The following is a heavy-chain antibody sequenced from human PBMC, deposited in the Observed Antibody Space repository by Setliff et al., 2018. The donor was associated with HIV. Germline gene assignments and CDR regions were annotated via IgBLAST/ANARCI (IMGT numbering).Heavy chain of an antibody. D-gene: IGHD4-17*01. V-gene: IGHV1-69*05. CDR2: LIPIYATS. Sequence: SVKVSCKASGGTFSSYAISWVRQAPGQGLEWMGGLIPIYATSDYAQKLQGRVTISTDESARTAYMELRSLRSEDTAVYYCAVGPHGDYELGWFDPWGQGTLVTVSS. CDR3: AVGPHGDYELGWFDP. J-gene: IGHJ5*02. CDR1: GGTFSSYA.